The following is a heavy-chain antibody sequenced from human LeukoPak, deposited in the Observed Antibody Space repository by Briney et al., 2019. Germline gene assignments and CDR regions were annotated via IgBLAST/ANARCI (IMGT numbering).Heavy chain of an antibody. CDR1: GFTFSSYS. Sequence: GGSLRLSCAASGFTFSSYSMNWVRQAPGKGLEWVSSISSSSSYIYYADSVKGRFTISRDNAKNSLYLQMNSLRAEDTAVYYCARDGLVWFGELYYFDYWGQGILVTVSS. CDR3: ARDGLVWFGELYYFDY. J-gene: IGHJ4*02. CDR2: ISSSSSYI. V-gene: IGHV3-21*01. D-gene: IGHD3-10*01.